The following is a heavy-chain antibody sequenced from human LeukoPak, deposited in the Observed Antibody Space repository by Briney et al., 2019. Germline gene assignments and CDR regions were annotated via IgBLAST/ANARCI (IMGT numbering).Heavy chain of an antibody. CDR3: ARGKRPVWGLTPHFDY. D-gene: IGHD3-16*01. J-gene: IGHJ4*02. CDR2: IYYSGST. Sequence: SETLSLTCTVSGGSISSCYWSWIRQPPGKGLEWIGYIYYSGSTNYNPSLKSRVTISVDTSKNQFSLKLSSVTAADTAVYYCARGKRPVWGLTPHFDYWGQGTLVTVSS. V-gene: IGHV4-59*01. CDR1: GGSISSCY.